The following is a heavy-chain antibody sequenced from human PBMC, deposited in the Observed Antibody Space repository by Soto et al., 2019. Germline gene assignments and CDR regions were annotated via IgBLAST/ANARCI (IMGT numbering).Heavy chain of an antibody. J-gene: IGHJ6*02. CDR3: ARGLRGGYGMDV. V-gene: IGHV3-74*01. CDR2: INSDGSTT. CDR1: GFTFTSYW. D-gene: IGHD3-16*01. Sequence: EVQLVESGGGSVQPGGSLRLSCAASGFTFTSYWIHWVRQAPGKGLVWVSRINSDGSTTNYADSVKGRFTVSRDNAKNTVDLEVNSLRAEDTAVYYCARGLRGGYGMDVWGQGTTVTVSS.